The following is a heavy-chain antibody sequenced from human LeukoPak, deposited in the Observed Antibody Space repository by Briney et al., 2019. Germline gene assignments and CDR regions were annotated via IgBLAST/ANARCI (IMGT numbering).Heavy chain of an antibody. CDR3: AKTPGGCTGGTCYSFDY. CDR2: IKQDGSEK. CDR1: GFTFSSYW. V-gene: IGHV3-7*03. Sequence: GGSLRLSCAASGFTFSSYWMSWVRQAPGKGLEWVANIKQDGSEKYYVDSVKGRFTVSRDNSKNTLYLQMNSLRAEDTAVYYCAKTPGGCTGGTCYSFDYWGQGSLVTVSS. J-gene: IGHJ4*02. D-gene: IGHD2-15*01.